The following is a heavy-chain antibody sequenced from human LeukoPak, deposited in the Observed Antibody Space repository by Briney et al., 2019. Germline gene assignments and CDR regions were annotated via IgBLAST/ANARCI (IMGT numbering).Heavy chain of an antibody. CDR1: GFTFSSYW. CDR2: IKQDGSEK. Sequence: GGSLRLSCAASGFTFSSYWMSWVRQAPGKGLEWVANIKQDGSEKYYVDSVKGRFTISRDNAKNSLYLQMNSLRAEDTAVYYCATDNGPTMSYAFDIWGQGTMVTVSS. V-gene: IGHV3-7*01. D-gene: IGHD3-22*01. CDR3: ATDNGPTMSYAFDI. J-gene: IGHJ3*02.